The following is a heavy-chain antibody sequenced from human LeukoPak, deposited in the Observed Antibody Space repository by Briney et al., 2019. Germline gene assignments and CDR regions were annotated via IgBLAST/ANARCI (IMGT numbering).Heavy chain of an antibody. CDR3: ARVDYGGNSGCFDY. CDR2: ISYDGSNK. CDR1: GFTFSSYA. Sequence: SGGSLRLSCAASGFTFSSYAMHWVRQAPGKGLEWVAVISYDGSNKYYADSVKGRFTISRDNSKNTLYLQMNSLRAEDTAVYYCARVDYGGNSGCFDYWGQGTLVTVSS. V-gene: IGHV3-30*04. J-gene: IGHJ4*02. D-gene: IGHD4-23*01.